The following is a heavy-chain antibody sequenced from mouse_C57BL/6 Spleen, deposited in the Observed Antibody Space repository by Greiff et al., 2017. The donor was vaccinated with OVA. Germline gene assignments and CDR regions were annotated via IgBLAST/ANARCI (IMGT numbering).Heavy chain of an antibody. CDR2: ISYDGSN. V-gene: IGHV3-6*01. CDR1: GYSITSGYY. CDR3: ASRLAWFAY. Sequence: ESGPGLVNPSQSLSLPCSVPGYSITSGYYWNWIRQFPGNKLEWMGYISYDGSNNYNPSLKNRISITRDTSKNQFFLKLNSVTTEDTATYYCASRLAWFAYWGQGTLVTVSA. J-gene: IGHJ3*01.